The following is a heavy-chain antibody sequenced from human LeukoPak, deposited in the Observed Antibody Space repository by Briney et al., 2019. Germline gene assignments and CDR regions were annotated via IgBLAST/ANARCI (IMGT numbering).Heavy chain of an antibody. CDR2: IIPIFGTA. V-gene: IGHV1-69*05. J-gene: IGHJ5*02. CDR3: ARGSYTSGWYWFDP. Sequence: SVKVSCKASGGTFSSYAISWVRQAPGQGLEWMGGIIPIFGTANYAQKFQGRVTMTRDTSISTSYMELSSLRSDDTAVYYCARGSYTSGWYWFDPWGQGTLVTVSS. CDR1: GGTFSSYA. D-gene: IGHD6-19*01.